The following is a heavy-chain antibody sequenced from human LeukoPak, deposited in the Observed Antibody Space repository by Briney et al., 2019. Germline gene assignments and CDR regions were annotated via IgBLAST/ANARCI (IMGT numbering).Heavy chain of an antibody. V-gene: IGHV3-11*04. Sequence: GGSLRLSCAASGFTFSDYYMSWIRQAPGKGLEWVSYISSSGSTIYYADSVKGRFTISRDNAKNSLYLQMNSLRAEDTAVYYCARDLQPYYDFWSGYYNAEYFQHWGQGTLVTVSS. CDR1: GFTFSDYY. J-gene: IGHJ1*01. D-gene: IGHD3-3*01. CDR2: ISSSGSTI. CDR3: ARDLQPYYDFWSGYYNAEYFQH.